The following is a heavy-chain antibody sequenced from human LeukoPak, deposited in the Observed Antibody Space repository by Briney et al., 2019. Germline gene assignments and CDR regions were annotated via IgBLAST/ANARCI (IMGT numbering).Heavy chain of an antibody. CDR3: ARDPYYYDSSGGNWYFDL. V-gene: IGHV4-59*01. J-gene: IGHJ2*01. Sequence: PSETLSLTCTVSGGSISSYYWSWIQQPPGKGLEWIGYIYYSGSTNYNPSLKSRVTISVDTSKNQFSLKLSSVTAADTAVYYCARDPYYYDSSGGNWYFDLWGRGTLVTVSS. CDR2: IYYSGST. D-gene: IGHD3-22*01. CDR1: GGSISSYY.